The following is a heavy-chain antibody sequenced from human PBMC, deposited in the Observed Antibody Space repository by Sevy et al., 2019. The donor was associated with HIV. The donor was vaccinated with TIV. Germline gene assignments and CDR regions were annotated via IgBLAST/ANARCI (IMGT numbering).Heavy chain of an antibody. CDR3: TTERHYFDRNTGSPEIVPIAY. CDR2: IKGKSNGGTT. CDR1: GFTFTNAW. Sequence: GGSLRLSCAASGFTFTNAWMNWVRQAPGMRLEWVGRIKGKSNGGTTDYAAPVKGRFTIWRDDSKNTLYLQMTSLKIEDTAVYYCTTERHYFDRNTGSPEIVPIAYWGQGRLVTVSS. D-gene: IGHD3-22*01. V-gene: IGHV3-15*07. J-gene: IGHJ4*02.